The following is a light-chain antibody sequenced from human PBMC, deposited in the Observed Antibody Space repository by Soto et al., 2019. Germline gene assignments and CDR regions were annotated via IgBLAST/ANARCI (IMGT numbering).Light chain of an antibody. CDR1: QSISSW. CDR3: QQYTSYLLT. CDR2: DAS. J-gene: IGKJ4*01. V-gene: IGKV1-5*01. Sequence: DVQMTQSPSTLSASVGDRVTITCPASQSISSWLAWYQQKPGKAPNLLIYDASSLEIGVPSRFSGSGSGTEFALAISSLHPYDFSTYYCQQYTSYLLTFGGGTKVEIK.